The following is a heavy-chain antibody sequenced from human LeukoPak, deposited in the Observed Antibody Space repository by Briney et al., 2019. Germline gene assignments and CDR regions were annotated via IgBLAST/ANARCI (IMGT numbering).Heavy chain of an antibody. V-gene: IGHV4-61*05. Sequence: SETLSLTCTVSGGSINISPYYWSWTRQPPGQGLEWVGYVYYSGSATYNPSLKSRVTISVDTSKNQFSLKLSSVTAADTAVYYCARGYTVIDYWGQGTLVTVSS. J-gene: IGHJ4*02. CDR3: ARGYTVIDY. D-gene: IGHD2-2*02. CDR2: VYYSGSA. CDR1: GGSINISPYY.